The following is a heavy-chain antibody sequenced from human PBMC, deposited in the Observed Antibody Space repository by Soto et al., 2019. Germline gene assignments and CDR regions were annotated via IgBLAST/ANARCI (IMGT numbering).Heavy chain of an antibody. CDR3: AKETTKAVAVSYYFDY. J-gene: IGHJ4*02. D-gene: IGHD6-19*01. CDR2: ISYDESNK. CDR1: GFTFSSYA. Sequence: QVQLVESGGGVVQPGRSLRLSCAASGFTFSSYAMHWVRQAPGKGLEWVAVISYDESNKYYADSVRGRFTISRDNSKNTLYLQMNSLRAEDTAVYYCAKETTKAVAVSYYFDYWGQGMLVTVSS. V-gene: IGHV3-30*04.